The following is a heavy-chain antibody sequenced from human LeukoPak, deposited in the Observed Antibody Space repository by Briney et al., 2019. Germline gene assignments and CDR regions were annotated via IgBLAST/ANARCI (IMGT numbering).Heavy chain of an antibody. CDR3: ARDPDRYSYGFDY. CDR2: IYTSGST. J-gene: IGHJ4*02. V-gene: IGHV4-4*07. Sequence: SETLSLICTVSGGSISRYYWSWMREPARKGLEWIGRIYTSGSTNYNPSLKSRVTMSVDTSKNQFSLKLSSVTAADTAVYYCARDPDRYSYGFDYWGQGTLVTVSS. CDR1: GGSISRYY. D-gene: IGHD5-18*01.